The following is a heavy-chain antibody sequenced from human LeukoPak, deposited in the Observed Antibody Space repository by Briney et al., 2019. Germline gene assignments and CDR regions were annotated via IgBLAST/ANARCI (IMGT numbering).Heavy chain of an antibody. Sequence: GGSLRLSCAASGFTFSSYEVNWVRQAPGKGLEWISYISSSGSTIYYADSVKGRFTISRDNAKNSLYLQMNSLRAEDTGVYYCARGRLGEWLRSMPLFDYWGQGTLVTVSS. CDR1: GFTFSSYE. V-gene: IGHV3-48*03. CDR3: ARGRLGEWLRSMPLFDY. D-gene: IGHD5-12*01. CDR2: ISSSGSTI. J-gene: IGHJ4*02.